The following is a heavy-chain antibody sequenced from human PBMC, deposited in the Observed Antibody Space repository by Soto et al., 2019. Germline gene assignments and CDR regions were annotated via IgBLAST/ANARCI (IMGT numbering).Heavy chain of an antibody. Sequence: PSETLSLTCAVSGDSITTNTYYWDWIRQSPGKGPEWIGSIYLGGTTYYNPSLKSRVTISLDTSKNQFSLKLSSVTAADTVVYFCASRRSFWSGYRENWFDPWGQGTLVTVSS. CDR3: ASRRSFWSGYRENWFDP. J-gene: IGHJ5*02. V-gene: IGHV4-39*07. D-gene: IGHD3-3*01. CDR1: GDSITTNTYY. CDR2: IYLGGTT.